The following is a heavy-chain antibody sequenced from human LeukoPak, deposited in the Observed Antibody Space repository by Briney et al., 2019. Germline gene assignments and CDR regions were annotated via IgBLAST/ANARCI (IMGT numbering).Heavy chain of an antibody. CDR1: GVSFSGYD. J-gene: IGHJ3*02. CDR3: ARDSDYGDWADAFDI. Sequence: AGTLSLTCAVYGVSFSGYDWSWIRQPPGKGLEWIGEISHSGSTNYNPSLKSRVTISVDTSKNQFSLKLSSVTAADTAVYYCARDSDYGDWADAFDIWGQGTMVTVSS. D-gene: IGHD4-17*01. CDR2: ISHSGST. V-gene: IGHV4-34*01.